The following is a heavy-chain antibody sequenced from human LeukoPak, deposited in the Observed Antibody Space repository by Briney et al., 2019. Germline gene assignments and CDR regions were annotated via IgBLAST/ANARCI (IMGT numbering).Heavy chain of an antibody. Sequence: PGASVKVSCKASGYTLTSYDINWVRQATGQGLEWMGWISAYNGNTNYAQKLQGRVTMTTDTSTSTAYMELRSLRSDDTAVYYCARGVARPGDAFDIWGQGTMVTVSS. J-gene: IGHJ3*02. CDR3: ARGVARPGDAFDI. CDR2: ISAYNGNT. V-gene: IGHV1-18*01. CDR1: GYTLTSYD.